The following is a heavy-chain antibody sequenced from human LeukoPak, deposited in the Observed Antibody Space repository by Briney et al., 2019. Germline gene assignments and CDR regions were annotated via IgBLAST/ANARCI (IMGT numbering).Heavy chain of an antibody. J-gene: IGHJ4*02. CDR1: GFTFSAYA. D-gene: IGHD6-25*01. Sequence: GGSLRLSCEASGFTFSAYAMTWVRQAPGKGLEWVGRIKSKTDGGTTDYAAPVKGRFTISRDDSKNTLYLQMNSLKTEDTAVYYCTTDDSSGWYFDYWGQGTLVTVSS. CDR2: IKSKTDGGTT. V-gene: IGHV3-15*01. CDR3: TTDDSSGWYFDY.